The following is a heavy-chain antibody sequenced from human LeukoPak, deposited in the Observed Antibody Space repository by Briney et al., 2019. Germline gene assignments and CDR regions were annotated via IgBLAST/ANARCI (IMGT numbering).Heavy chain of an antibody. CDR1: GFTFSSYG. Sequence: PGRSLRLSCAASGFTFSSYGMHWVRQAPGKELEWVAVISYDGSNKYYADSVKGRFTISRDNSKNTLYLQMNSLRAEDTAVYYCAKDWSMGSSGWYYFDYWGQGTLVTVSS. CDR3: AKDWSMGSSGWYYFDY. CDR2: ISYDGSNK. D-gene: IGHD6-19*01. V-gene: IGHV3-30*18. J-gene: IGHJ4*02.